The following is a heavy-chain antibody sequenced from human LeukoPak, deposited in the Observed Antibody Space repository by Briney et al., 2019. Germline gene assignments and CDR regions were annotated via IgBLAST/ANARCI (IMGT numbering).Heavy chain of an antibody. J-gene: IGHJ4*02. CDR2: ISYDGSNK. V-gene: IGHV3-30*04. CDR1: GFTFSSYA. Sequence: GGSLRLSCAASGFTFSSYAMHWVRQAPGKGLEWVAVISYDGSNKYYADSVKGRFTISRDNSKNTLYLQMNSLRAEDTAVYYCARDGGVLRYFDWLGYWGQGTLVTVSS. CDR3: ARDGGVLRYFDWLGY. D-gene: IGHD3-9*01.